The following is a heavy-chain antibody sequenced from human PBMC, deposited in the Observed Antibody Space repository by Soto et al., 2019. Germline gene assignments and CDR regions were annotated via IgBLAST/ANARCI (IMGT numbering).Heavy chain of an antibody. V-gene: IGHV3-23*01. CDR2: ISGSGGST. CDR3: ATKNEFGGGSYSFNY. CDR1: GFTFNTYA. Sequence: GGSLRLSCAASGFTFNTYAMSWVRQAPGKGLEWVSGISGSGGSTYYADSVKGRFTISRDNSKNTLYLQMNSLSAEDTAVYYCATKNEFGGGSYSFNYWGQGTLVTVSS. D-gene: IGHD1-26*01. J-gene: IGHJ4*02.